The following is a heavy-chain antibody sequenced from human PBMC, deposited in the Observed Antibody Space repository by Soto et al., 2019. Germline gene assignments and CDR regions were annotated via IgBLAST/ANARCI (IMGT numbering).Heavy chain of an antibody. V-gene: IGHV3-33*01. J-gene: IGHJ3*02. CDR1: GFTFSSYG. CDR2: IWYDGSNK. D-gene: IGHD1-1*01. CDR3: ARDQPGGTTGTTAPGAFDI. Sequence: GGSLRLSCAASGFTFSSYGMHWVRQAPGKGLEWVAVIWYDGSNKYYADSVKGRFTISRDNSKITLYLQMNSLRAEDTAVYYCARDQPGGTTGTTAPGAFDIWGQGTMVTVSS.